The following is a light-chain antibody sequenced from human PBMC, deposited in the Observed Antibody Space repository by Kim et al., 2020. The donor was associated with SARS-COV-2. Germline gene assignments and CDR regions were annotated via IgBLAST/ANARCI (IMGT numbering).Light chain of an antibody. V-gene: IGLV3-21*04. CDR3: QVWDSSSDHNYV. Sequence: RVTCGGNSDGSTSVDWYERKPGQAPVLVIYYDGDRPSGIPERFSGSNSGNTATLTISRVEAGDEADYYCQVWDSSSDHNYVFGTGTKVTVL. CDR1: SDGSTS. J-gene: IGLJ1*01. CDR2: YDG.